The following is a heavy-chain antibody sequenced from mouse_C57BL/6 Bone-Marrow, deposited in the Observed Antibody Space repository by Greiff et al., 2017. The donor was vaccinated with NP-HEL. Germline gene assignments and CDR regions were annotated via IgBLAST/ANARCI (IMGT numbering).Heavy chain of an antibody. CDR1: GYAFSSSW. CDR2: IYPGDGDT. J-gene: IGHJ1*03. CDR3: ARHLHWYFDV. Sequence: QVQLKESGPELVKPGASVKISCKASGYAFSSSWVNWVKQRPGQGLEWIGRIYPGDGDTNYNGKFKGKAPLTAANSSSTAYMQLSSLTSDDSAVYFCARHLHWYFDVWGTVTTVTVSS. V-gene: IGHV1-82*01.